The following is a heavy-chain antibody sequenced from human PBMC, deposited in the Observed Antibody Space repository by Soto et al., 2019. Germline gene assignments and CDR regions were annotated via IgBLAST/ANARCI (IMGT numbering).Heavy chain of an antibody. Sequence: QVQLVESGGGVVQPGRSLILSCAASGFTFSSYGMHRVRQAPGKGLEWVAVISYDGSNKYYADSVKGRFTISRDNSKNTLYLQMNSLRAEDTAVYYCAKEIDSSGYYLVTNAFDIWGQGTMVTVSS. D-gene: IGHD3-22*01. CDR1: GFTFSSYG. J-gene: IGHJ3*02. CDR2: ISYDGSNK. V-gene: IGHV3-30*18. CDR3: AKEIDSSGYYLVTNAFDI.